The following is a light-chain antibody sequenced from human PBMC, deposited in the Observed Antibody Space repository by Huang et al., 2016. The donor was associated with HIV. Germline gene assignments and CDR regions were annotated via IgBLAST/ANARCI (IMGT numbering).Light chain of an antibody. V-gene: IGKV4-1*01. CDR2: WAS. CDR3: QQYYNSASYT. Sequence: DIVMTQSPDSLAVSLGERATINCKSSQSVLYSSNNKNYLAWYQQKPGQPPKLLIYWASTREAGVPDGFSGSGSGTDFTLTISSLQAEDVAIYYCQQYYNSASYTLGQGTKLEIK. CDR1: QSVLYSSNNKNY. J-gene: IGKJ2*01.